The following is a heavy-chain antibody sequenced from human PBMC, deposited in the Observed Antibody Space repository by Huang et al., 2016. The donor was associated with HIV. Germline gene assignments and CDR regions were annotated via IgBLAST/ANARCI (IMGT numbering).Heavy chain of an antibody. J-gene: IGHJ4*02. V-gene: IGHV4-39*01. CDR2: IYYSGST. D-gene: IGHD3-10*01. CDR1: GGSIRSDNYY. Sequence: QLQLQESGPGLVKPSETLSLTCTVSGGSIRSDNYYWCWIRQPPGKGLEWIGSIYYSGSTYYNPSLKSRVTITVDTSKNQFSLKMRSVTAADTAVYYCARLPGSITMIRGVITDPYWGQGTLVTVSS. CDR3: ARLPGSITMIRGVITDPY.